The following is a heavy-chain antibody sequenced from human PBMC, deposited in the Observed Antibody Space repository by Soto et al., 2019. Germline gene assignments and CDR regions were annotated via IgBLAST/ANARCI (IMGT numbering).Heavy chain of an antibody. V-gene: IGHV1-69*01. J-gene: IGHJ4*02. CDR2: IIPIFGTA. CDR3: ARARTYTYYYDSSGYYDDY. CDR1: GGTFSSYA. Sequence: QVQLVQSGAEVKKPGSSVKVSCKASGGTFSSYAISWVRQAPGQGLEWMGGIIPIFGTANYAQKFQGRVTITSDESTSTAYMELSSLRSEDTAVHYCARARTYTYYYDSSGYYDDYWGQGTLVTVSS. D-gene: IGHD3-22*01.